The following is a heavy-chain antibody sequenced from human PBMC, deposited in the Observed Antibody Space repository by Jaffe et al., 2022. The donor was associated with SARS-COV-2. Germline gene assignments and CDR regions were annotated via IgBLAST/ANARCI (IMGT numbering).Heavy chain of an antibody. CDR2: ISWNSGSI. Sequence: EVQLVESGGGLVQPGRSLRLSCAASGFTFDDYAMHWVRQAPGKGLEWVSGISWNSGSIGYADSVKGRFTISRDNAKNSLYLQMNSLRAEDTALYYCAMEVGAAGEFDYWGQGTLVTVSS. CDR3: AMEVGAAGEFDY. CDR1: GFTFDDYA. D-gene: IGHD1-26*01. V-gene: IGHV3-9*01. J-gene: IGHJ4*02.